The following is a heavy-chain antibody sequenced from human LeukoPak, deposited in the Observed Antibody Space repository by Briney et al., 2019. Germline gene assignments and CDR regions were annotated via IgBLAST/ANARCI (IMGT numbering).Heavy chain of an antibody. CDR1: GGSISSYY. J-gene: IGHJ4*02. V-gene: IGHV4-59*01. Sequence: PSETLSLTCTVSGGSISSYYWSWIRQPPVKGLEWIGYIYYSGTTNYNPSLKSRVTISVDTSKNQFSLKLSSVTAADTAVYYCARGVYIAATQYGYWGQGTLVTVSS. CDR3: ARGVYIAATQYGY. CDR2: IYYSGTT. D-gene: IGHD6-13*01.